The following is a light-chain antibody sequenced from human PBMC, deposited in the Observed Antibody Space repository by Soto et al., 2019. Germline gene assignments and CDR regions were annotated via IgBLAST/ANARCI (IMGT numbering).Light chain of an antibody. CDR3: AAWDDSLNVL. CDR2: SNN. Sequence: QSVLTQSPSASGTPGQTVTISCSGSSSNIGSHIVNWYQQLPGTAPKLLIYSNNQRPSGVPDRISGSKSGTSASLAISGLQSEDEADYYCAAWDDSLNVLFGGGTKLTVL. J-gene: IGLJ2*01. CDR1: SSNIGSHI. V-gene: IGLV1-44*01.